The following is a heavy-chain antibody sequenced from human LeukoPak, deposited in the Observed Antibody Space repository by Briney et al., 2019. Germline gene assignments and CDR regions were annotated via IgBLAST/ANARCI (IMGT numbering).Heavy chain of an antibody. Sequence: ASVKVSCKASGYTFTGYYMHWVRQAPGQGLEWMGWINPNSGGTNYAQKFQGRVTMTRDTSISTAYMELSRLRSDDTAVYHCARDHELRVGAFDYWGQGTLVTVSS. CDR3: ARDHELRVGAFDY. CDR1: GYTFTGYY. J-gene: IGHJ4*02. CDR2: INPNSGGT. V-gene: IGHV1-2*02. D-gene: IGHD1-26*01.